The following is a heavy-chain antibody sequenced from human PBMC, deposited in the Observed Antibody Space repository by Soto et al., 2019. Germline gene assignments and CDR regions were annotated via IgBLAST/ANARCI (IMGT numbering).Heavy chain of an antibody. V-gene: IGHV4-30-2*01. J-gene: IGHJ6*02. CDR1: GGSISSGGYS. CDR2: IYHSGST. CDR3: ARDSGDYGDYYYYGMDV. D-gene: IGHD4-17*01. Sequence: QLQLQESGSGLVKPSQTLSLTCAVSGGSISSGGYSWSWIRQPPGKGLEWIGYIYHSGSTYYNPSLKSRVTISVDRSKNQFSLKLSSVTAADTAVYYWARDSGDYGDYYYYGMDVWGQGTTVTVSS.